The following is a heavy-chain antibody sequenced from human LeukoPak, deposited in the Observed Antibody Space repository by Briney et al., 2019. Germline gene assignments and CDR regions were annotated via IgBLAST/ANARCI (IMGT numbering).Heavy chain of an antibody. V-gene: IGHV3-48*01. D-gene: IGHD6-19*01. CDR1: GFTFSSYG. Sequence: PGGFLRLSCAASGFTFSSYGMNWVRQAPGKGLEWVSYISSSSNIMNYADSVKGRFTTSRDNAKNSLYLQMNSLRVKDTAVYYCARGAQWPYWGQGTLVTVSS. CDR2: ISSSSNIM. CDR3: ARGAQWPY. J-gene: IGHJ4*02.